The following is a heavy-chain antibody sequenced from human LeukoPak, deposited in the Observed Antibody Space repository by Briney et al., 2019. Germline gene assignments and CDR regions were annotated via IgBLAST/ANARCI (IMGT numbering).Heavy chain of an antibody. Sequence: PGGSLRLSRSASGFTFSSYAMYWVRQAPGEGLEYVSGININGDSTFYADSVKGRFTISRDNSKNTLYLQMSSLRAEDTALYYCVKTSGSPKGYFDYWGQGTMVTVSS. V-gene: IGHV3-64D*09. CDR1: GFTFSSYA. D-gene: IGHD1-26*01. J-gene: IGHJ4*03. CDR2: ININGDST. CDR3: VKTSGSPKGYFDY.